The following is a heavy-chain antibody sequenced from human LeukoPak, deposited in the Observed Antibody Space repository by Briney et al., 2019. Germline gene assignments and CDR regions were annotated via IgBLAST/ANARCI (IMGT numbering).Heavy chain of an antibody. CDR1: GFTFSSYA. J-gene: IGHJ4*02. CDR2: IRRSDGST. V-gene: IGHV3-23*01. Sequence: GGSLRLSCVASGFTFSSYAMSWVRQAPGKGLEWVSTIRRSDGSTYYADSVKGRFTISRDNSKNTLYLQMNSLRAEDTAIYYCAKDARSVVIVPAALFDFWSQGTLVTVSS. D-gene: IGHD2-2*01. CDR3: AKDARSVVIVPAALFDF.